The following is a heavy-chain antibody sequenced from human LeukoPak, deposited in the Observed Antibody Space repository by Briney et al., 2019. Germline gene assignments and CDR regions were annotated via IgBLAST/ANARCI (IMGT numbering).Heavy chain of an antibody. V-gene: IGHV3-23*01. CDR3: AEVEPFCGGDCYSGFNY. J-gene: IGHJ4*02. CDR2: ISGSASST. Sequence: GGSLRLSCAASGFTFSIYAMSWVRQAPGEGLQWVSAISGSASSTYYADSVKGRFTISRDNSKNTLYLQMNSLRAEDTAVYYCAEVEPFCGGDCYSGFNYWGQGTLVTVSS. D-gene: IGHD2-21*02. CDR1: GFTFSIYA.